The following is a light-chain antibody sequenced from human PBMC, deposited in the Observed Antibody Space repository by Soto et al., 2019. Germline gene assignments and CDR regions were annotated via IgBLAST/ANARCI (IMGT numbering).Light chain of an antibody. CDR3: LLSCSGEDVV. CDR1: TGAVTSGHY. CDR2: DTS. J-gene: IGLJ2*01. V-gene: IGLV7-46*01. Sequence: QAVVTQEPSLTVSPGGTVTLTCGSSTGAVTSGHYPYWFQQKPGQAPRTLIYDTSNKHSWAPARFSGSLLGGKAALTLSGAQPEDEAEYYCLLSCSGEDVVFGGGTKLTVL.